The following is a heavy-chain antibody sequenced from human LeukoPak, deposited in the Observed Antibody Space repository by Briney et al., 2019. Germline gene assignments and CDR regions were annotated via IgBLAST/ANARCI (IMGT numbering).Heavy chain of an antibody. CDR3: ARVNYYDSSGYYYYYYYYMDV. V-gene: IGHV4-59*11. J-gene: IGHJ6*03. Sequence: SETLSITCTVSGGSISSHYWSWIRQPPGKGLEWIGYIYYSGSTNYNPSLKSRVTISVDTSKNQFSLKQSSVTAADTAVYYCARVNYYDSSGYYYYYYYYMDVWGKGTTVTVSS. CDR2: IYYSGST. D-gene: IGHD3-22*01. CDR1: GGSISSHY.